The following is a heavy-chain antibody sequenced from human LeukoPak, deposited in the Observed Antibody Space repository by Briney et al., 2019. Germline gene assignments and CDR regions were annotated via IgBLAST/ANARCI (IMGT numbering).Heavy chain of an antibody. V-gene: IGHV4-39*01. CDR3: ARHYYDSSGYYPWYFDY. CDR1: GGSLSSSTYY. D-gene: IGHD3-22*01. J-gene: IGHJ4*02. CDR2: MYYSGST. Sequence: SETLSLTCTVSGGSLSSSTYYWRWIRQPPGKGLEWIGSMYYSGSTYYNQSLKSRVTISVDTSKKQFSLKLTSVTAADTAVYYCARHYYDSSGYYPWYFDYWGQGTLVTVSS.